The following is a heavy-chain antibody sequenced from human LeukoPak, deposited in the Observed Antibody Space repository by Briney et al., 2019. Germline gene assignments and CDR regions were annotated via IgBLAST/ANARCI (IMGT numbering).Heavy chain of an antibody. CDR2: ISSSSSYI. CDR3: ARDHLYYDISGPRFDY. D-gene: IGHD3-16*01. Sequence: GGSLRLSCAASGFTFSSYSMNWVRQAPGKGLEWVSSISSSSSYIYYADSVKGRFTISRDNAKNSLYLQMNSLRVEDTAVYYCARDHLYYDISGPRFDYWGQGTRVTVSS. CDR1: GFTFSSYS. J-gene: IGHJ4*02. V-gene: IGHV3-21*01.